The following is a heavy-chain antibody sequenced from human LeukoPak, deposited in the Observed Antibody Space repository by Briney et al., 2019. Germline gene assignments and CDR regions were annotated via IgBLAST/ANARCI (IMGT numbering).Heavy chain of an antibody. V-gene: IGHV3-7*01. Sequence: PGGSLRLSCAASGFTFSSYWMSWVRQAPGKGLEWVANIKQDGSEKYYVDSVKGRFTISRDNAKNSLYLQINSLRAEDTAVYYCARDSVVITPHFDYWGQGTLVTVSS. CDR2: IKQDGSEK. J-gene: IGHJ4*02. CDR3: ARDSVVITPHFDY. CDR1: GFTFSSYW. D-gene: IGHD3-3*01.